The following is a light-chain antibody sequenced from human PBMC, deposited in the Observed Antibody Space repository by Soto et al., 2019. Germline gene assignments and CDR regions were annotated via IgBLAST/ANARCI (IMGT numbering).Light chain of an antibody. CDR2: WAS. V-gene: IGKV4-1*01. J-gene: IGKJ4*01. Sequence: DIVMSQSPDSLAASLGERATINCKSSQSVLYDSNNKNYLAWYQQKPGQPPKLLIYWASTRESGVPDRFSGSGSGTDFTLTITSLQAEDVAVYYCQQYYSLPLTFGGGTK. CDR1: QSVLYDSNNKNY. CDR3: QQYYSLPLT.